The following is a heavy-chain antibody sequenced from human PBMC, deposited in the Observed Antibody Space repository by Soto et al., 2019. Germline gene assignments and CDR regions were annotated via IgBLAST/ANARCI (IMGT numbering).Heavy chain of an antibody. CDR1: GYTFTSYG. J-gene: IGHJ4*02. D-gene: IGHD3-22*01. CDR3: ARVTYYYDSSGYYLFDY. V-gene: IGHV1-18*01. CDR2: ISAYNGNT. Sequence: ASVKVSCKASGYTFTSYGISWVRKAPGQGLEWMGWISAYNGNTNYAQKLQGRVTMTTDTSTSTAYMELRSLRSDDTAVYYCARVTYYYDSSGYYLFDYWGQGTLVTVSS.